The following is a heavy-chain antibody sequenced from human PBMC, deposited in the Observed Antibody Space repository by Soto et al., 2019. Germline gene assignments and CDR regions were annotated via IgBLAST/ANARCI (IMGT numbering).Heavy chain of an antibody. J-gene: IGHJ5*02. CDR3: ARRITWARRVTQNNWLVP. Sequence: GASVKVSCKASGYTFTRYGISWVRQAPGQGIEWMGWISAYNGNKNYAQKLQGRVTMTTDTSTSTAYMELRSLRSDDTAVYYCARRITWARRVTQNNWLVPLGPETLLT. V-gene: IGHV1-18*04. CDR1: GYTFTRYG. D-gene: IGHD3-10*01. CDR2: ISAYNGNK.